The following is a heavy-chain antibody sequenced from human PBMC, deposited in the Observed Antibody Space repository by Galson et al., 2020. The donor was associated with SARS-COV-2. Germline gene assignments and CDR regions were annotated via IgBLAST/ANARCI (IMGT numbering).Heavy chain of an antibody. Sequence: SETLSLTCTVSGGSISSVGYYWTWIRQHPGKGLEWIGYISNSGRTYYNPSLKSRVTISLDTSKNQFSLNLQSVTPADTAVYYCARELLSSHNFDYWGQGTLVTVSS. D-gene: IGHD1-26*01. CDR3: ARELLSSHNFDY. J-gene: IGHJ4*02. CDR1: GGSISSVGYY. CDR2: ISNSGRT. V-gene: IGHV4-31*03.